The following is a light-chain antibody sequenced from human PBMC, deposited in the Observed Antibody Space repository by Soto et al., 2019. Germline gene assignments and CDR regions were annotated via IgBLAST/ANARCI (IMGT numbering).Light chain of an antibody. V-gene: IGKV1-27*01. Sequence: DTQMTQSPSSLSASVGDRVTITCRASQGIYNYLAWYQQKPGKVPKILIYAASSLVSGVPSRFSGSGSGTECTLTISSLQPEDVATYYCQKCNSAPFTFGPGPKVDIK. CDR2: AAS. CDR1: QGIYNY. CDR3: QKCNSAPFT. J-gene: IGKJ3*01.